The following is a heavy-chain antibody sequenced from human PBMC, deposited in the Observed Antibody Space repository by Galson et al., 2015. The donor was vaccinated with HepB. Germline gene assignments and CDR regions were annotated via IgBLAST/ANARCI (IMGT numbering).Heavy chain of an antibody. CDR2: INTNTGNP. J-gene: IGHJ4*02. CDR3: ARSHDSSGYYMLLSDY. CDR1: GYTFTRYP. V-gene: IGHV7-4-1*02. D-gene: IGHD3-22*01. Sequence: SVKVSCKASGYTFTRYPMNWVRQAPGQGLQYMGWINTNTGNPTYAPGFTGRFVFSLDTSVCTAYLQINSLKAEDTAVYFCARSHDSSGYYMLLSDYWGQGTLVTVSS.